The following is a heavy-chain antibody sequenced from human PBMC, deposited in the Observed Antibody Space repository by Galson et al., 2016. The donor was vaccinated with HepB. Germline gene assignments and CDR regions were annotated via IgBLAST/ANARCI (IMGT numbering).Heavy chain of an antibody. Sequence: SETLSLTCAVSGGSISSTNWWSWVRQPPGQGLAWIGEIDDTGSTNYNPSLKSRATISVDKSARQFSLKLRSETAADTAVYYCARDKTMSGVLTALGYWGQGTLVTVSS. J-gene: IGHJ4*02. CDR2: IDDTGST. D-gene: IGHD3-3*01. CDR3: ARDKTMSGVLTALGY. CDR1: GGSISSTNW. V-gene: IGHV4-4*02.